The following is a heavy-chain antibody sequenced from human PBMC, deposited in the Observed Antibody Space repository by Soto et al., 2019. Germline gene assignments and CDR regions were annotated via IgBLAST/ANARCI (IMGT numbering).Heavy chain of an antibody. D-gene: IGHD2-21*01. Sequence: QVQLVESGGGVVQPGRSLRLSCAASGFTFSSYAMHWVRQAPGKGLEWVAVISYDGSNKYYADSVKGRFTISRDNSKNTLYLQMNSLRAEDTAVYYCARANYISYLILWWGQGTLVTVSS. CDR2: ISYDGSNK. CDR1: GFTFSSYA. J-gene: IGHJ4*02. V-gene: IGHV3-30-3*01. CDR3: ARANYISYLILW.